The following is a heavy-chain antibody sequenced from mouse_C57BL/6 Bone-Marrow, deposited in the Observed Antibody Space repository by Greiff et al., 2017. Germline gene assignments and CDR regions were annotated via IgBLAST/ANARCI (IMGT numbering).Heavy chain of an antibody. CDR1: GFTFSSYA. D-gene: IGHD1-1*01. V-gene: IGHV5-4*01. J-gene: IGHJ1*03. CDR3: AREGDYYGEGYFDV. Sequence: VQLKQSGGGLVKPGGSLKLSCAASGFTFSSYAMSWVRQTPEKRLEWVATISDGGSYTYYPDNVKGRFTISRDNAKNNLYLQMSHLKSEDTAMYYCAREGDYYGEGYFDVWGTGTTVTVSS. CDR2: ISDGGSYT.